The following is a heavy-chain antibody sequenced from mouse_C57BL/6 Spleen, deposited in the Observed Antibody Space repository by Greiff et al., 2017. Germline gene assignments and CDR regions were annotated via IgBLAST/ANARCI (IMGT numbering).Heavy chain of an antibody. D-gene: IGHD3-2*02. V-gene: IGHV1-4*01. CDR1: GYTFTSYT. CDR3: ATAGSSGPFAY. Sequence: VQLQQSGAELVRPGASVKMSCKASGYTFTSYTMHWVKQRPGQGLEWIGYINPSSGYTNYNQKFKGKATLTADKSSSTAYMQLSSLTSEDAAVYCYATAGSSGPFAYWGQGTLVTVSA. CDR2: INPSSGYT. J-gene: IGHJ3*01.